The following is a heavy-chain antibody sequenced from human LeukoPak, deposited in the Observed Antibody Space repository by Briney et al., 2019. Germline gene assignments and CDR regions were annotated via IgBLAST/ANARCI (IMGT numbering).Heavy chain of an antibody. CDR2: TRNKVNRYTT. J-gene: IGHJ6*02. CDR3: GRESGFYYHGLDV. V-gene: IGHV3-72*01. CDR1: GFTFSDYF. Sequence: GGSLRLSCTGSGFTFSDYFMDWVRQAPGKGLEWIGRTRNKVNRYTTEYAASVKGRFAISRDDSKNSLYLEMSNLRTEDTAVYYCGRESGFYYHGLDVWGQGTTVVVSS.